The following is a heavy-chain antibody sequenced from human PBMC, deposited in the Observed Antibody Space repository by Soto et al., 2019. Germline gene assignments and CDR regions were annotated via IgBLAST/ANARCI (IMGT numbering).Heavy chain of an antibody. V-gene: IGHV1-46*02. Sequence: QVQLVQSGAEVKEPGASVRVSCKASGYTFQNYHMHWVRQAPGQGLEWMGIIHPSGETTTYAQKSQGRLAMTRDTSMRTAYMELSSLTSEDTAVCYCARDRWRSWTVDYWGQGTLVTVSS. CDR3: ARDRWRSWTVDY. D-gene: IGHD3-3*01. CDR2: IHPSGETT. J-gene: IGHJ4*02. CDR1: GYTFQNYH.